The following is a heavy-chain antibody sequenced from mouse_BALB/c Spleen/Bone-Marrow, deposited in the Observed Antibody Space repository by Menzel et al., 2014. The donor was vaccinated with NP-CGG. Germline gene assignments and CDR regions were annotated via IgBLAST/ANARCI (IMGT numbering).Heavy chain of an antibody. Sequence: EVHLVESGAEFVEPGASVKLSCTASGFNIKDTYMHWVKRRPEQGLEWIGRIDPASDNTKYDPKFQGKATISADTSSNTAYLQLSSLTSEDTAVYYCARADGYYTWFAYWGQGTLVTVSA. CDR2: IDPASDNT. CDR1: GFNIKDTY. D-gene: IGHD2-3*01. CDR3: ARADGYYTWFAY. V-gene: IGHV14-3*02. J-gene: IGHJ3*01.